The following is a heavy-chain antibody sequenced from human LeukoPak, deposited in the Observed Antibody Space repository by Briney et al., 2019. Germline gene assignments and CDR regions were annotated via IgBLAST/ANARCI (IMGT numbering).Heavy chain of an antibody. J-gene: IGHJ2*01. Sequence: SETLSLTCTVSGGSISSSSYYWGWIRQPPGKGLEWIGSIYYSGSTYYNPSLKSRVTISVDTSKNQFSLKLSSVTAADTAVYYCARDRSYYYCSGGSCYSGSEYWYFDLWGRGTLVTVSS. CDR1: GGSISSSSYY. D-gene: IGHD2-15*01. V-gene: IGHV4-39*07. CDR2: IYYSGST. CDR3: ARDRSYYYCSGGSCYSGSEYWYFDL.